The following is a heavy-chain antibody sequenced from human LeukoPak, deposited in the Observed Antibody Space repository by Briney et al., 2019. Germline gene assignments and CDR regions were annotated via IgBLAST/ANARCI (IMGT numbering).Heavy chain of an antibody. CDR2: IKRKTDGGTS. CDR1: GFTFGDAW. V-gene: IGHV3-15*01. D-gene: IGHD6-13*01. J-gene: IGHJ4*02. Sequence: PGGSLRLSCAASGFTFGDAWMSWVRQAPGKGLEWVGHIKRKTDGGTSDYAAPVKGRFTISRDDSKNTLYLQMNSLKTEDTAIYYCTTGYAGSWYGWGQGTLVTVSS. CDR3: TTGYAGSWYG.